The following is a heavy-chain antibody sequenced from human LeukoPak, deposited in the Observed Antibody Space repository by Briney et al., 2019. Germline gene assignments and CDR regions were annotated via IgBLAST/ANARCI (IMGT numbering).Heavy chain of an antibody. D-gene: IGHD3-3*01. V-gene: IGHV1-2*02. Sequence: GASVKVSCKASGYTFTGYYMHWVRHAPGQGLEWMGWIHPKSGGTSYELSFQGRVIMTSDTSISTAYMEVRRLTSDDTAVFYCARGTILEPFDIWGQGTMVTVSS. CDR3: ARGTILEPFDI. CDR2: IHPKSGGT. J-gene: IGHJ3*02. CDR1: GYTFTGYY.